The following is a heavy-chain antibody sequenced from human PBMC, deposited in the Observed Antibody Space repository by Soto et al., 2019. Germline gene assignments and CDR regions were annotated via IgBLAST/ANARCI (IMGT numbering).Heavy chain of an antibody. Sequence: QVQLVQSGAEVKKPGASVKVSCKASGYTFTSYAMHWVRQAPGQRLEWMGWINAGNGNTKYSQKFQGRVTITRDTSASTAYMELSSLRSEDTAVYYCARGPGGHDGPRDYWGQGPLVTVSS. J-gene: IGHJ4*02. CDR3: ARGPGGHDGPRDY. CDR2: INAGNGNT. V-gene: IGHV1-3*01. D-gene: IGHD2-15*01. CDR1: GYTFTSYA.